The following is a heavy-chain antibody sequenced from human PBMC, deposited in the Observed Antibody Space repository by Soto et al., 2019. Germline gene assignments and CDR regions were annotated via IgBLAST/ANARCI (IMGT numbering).Heavy chain of an antibody. V-gene: IGHV4-34*01. CDR3: AGTYYYDSSGFWPL. CDR1: GGSFSGYY. J-gene: IGHJ4*02. CDR2: INHSGST. Sequence: LTCAVYGGSFSGYYWSWIRQPPGKGLEWIGEINHSGSTNYNPSLKSRVTISVDTSKNQFSLKLSSVTAADTAVYYCAGTYYYDSSGFWPLWGQGTLVTVSS. D-gene: IGHD3-22*01.